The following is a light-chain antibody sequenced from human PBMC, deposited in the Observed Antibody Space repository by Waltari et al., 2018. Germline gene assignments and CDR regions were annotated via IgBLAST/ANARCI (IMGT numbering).Light chain of an antibody. CDR2: GNN. J-gene: IGLJ3*02. V-gene: IGLV1-40*01. CDR3: QSYDSSLSGWV. Sequence: QSVLTQPPSVSGAPGQRVTISCPGSRSNLGAASDVHWYQQLPGTAPKLLIYGNNNRPSGVPDRFSASKPGTSASLAITGLQAEDEADYYCQSYDSSLSGWVFGGRTKLTVL. CDR1: RSNLGAASD.